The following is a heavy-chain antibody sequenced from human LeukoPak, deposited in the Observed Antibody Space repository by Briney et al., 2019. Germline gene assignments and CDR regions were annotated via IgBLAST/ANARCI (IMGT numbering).Heavy chain of an antibody. V-gene: IGHV4-39*01. J-gene: IGHJ4*02. D-gene: IGHD6-6*01. CDR1: GGSISSSSYY. Sequence: SETPSLTCTVSGGSISSSSYYWGWIRQPPGKGLEWIGSIYYSGSTYYNPSLKSRVTISVDTSKNQFSLKLSSVTAADTAVYYCARRGIAARPEDYWGQGTLVTVSS. CDR3: ARRGIAARPEDY. CDR2: IYYSGST.